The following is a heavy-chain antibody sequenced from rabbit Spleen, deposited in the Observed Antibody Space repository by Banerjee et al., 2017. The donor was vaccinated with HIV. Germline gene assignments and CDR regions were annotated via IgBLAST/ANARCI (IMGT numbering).Heavy chain of an antibody. Sequence: QEQLVESGGGLVQPEGSLTLTCKASGFDFSRRYWISWVRQAPGKRPEWIACIYTGSSGSTYYASWAKGRFTISKTSSTTVTLQMTSLTAADTATYFCARTPAGIGYGSFNLWGPGTLVTVS. D-gene: IGHD8-1*01. CDR3: ARTPAGIGYGSFNL. J-gene: IGHJ4*01. V-gene: IGHV1S45*01. CDR1: GFDFSRRYW. CDR2: IYTGSSGST.